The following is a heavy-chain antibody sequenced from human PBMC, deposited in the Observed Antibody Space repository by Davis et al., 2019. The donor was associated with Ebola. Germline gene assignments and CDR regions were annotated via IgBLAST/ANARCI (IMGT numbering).Heavy chain of an antibody. CDR1: GFIFSSYG. Sequence: GESLKISCAASGFIFSSYGMHWVRQAPGKGLEWLAFIQYDGSNKYYLDSVKGRFAISRDNSRGTLYLQMNSLRVEDTAIYYCVKDSSNIWFDIWGQGTLVTVSS. J-gene: IGHJ3*02. D-gene: IGHD2/OR15-2a*01. CDR3: VKDSSNIWFDI. V-gene: IGHV3-30*02. CDR2: IQYDGSNK.